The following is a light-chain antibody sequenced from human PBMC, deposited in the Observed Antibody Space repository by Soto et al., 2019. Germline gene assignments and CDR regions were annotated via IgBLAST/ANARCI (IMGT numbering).Light chain of an antibody. Sequence: QSVLTQPASVSGSPGQSITISCTGARTDVDGHDYVSWYQQHPGQAPKLIIFDVHNRPSGVSSRFSGSKSGDTASLTISGLRAEDDGDYYCSSYTASTPFYVFGTGTKVTVL. CDR2: DVH. V-gene: IGLV2-14*03. CDR3: SSYTASTPFYV. CDR1: RTDVDGHDY. J-gene: IGLJ1*01.